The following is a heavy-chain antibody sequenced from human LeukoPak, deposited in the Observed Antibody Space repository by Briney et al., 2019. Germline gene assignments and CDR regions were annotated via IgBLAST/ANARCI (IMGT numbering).Heavy chain of an antibody. V-gene: IGHV3-74*01. CDR3: VRDLPQTGYSYDY. D-gene: IGHD5-18*01. CDR1: GFTLKNYW. J-gene: IGHJ4*02. CDR2: IDHDGSGT. Sequence: PGGSPRLSCAASGFTLKNYWMNWVRQAPGTGLVWVSRIDHDGSGTSYADSVKGRFTVSRDNAKSTLYLHMNTLRAEDTAVYYCVRDLPQTGYSYDYWGQGTLVTVSS.